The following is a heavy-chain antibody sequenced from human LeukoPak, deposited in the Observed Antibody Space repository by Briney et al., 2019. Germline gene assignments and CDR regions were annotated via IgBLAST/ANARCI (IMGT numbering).Heavy chain of an antibody. V-gene: IGHV3-23*01. D-gene: IGHD1-1*01. Sequence: PGGSLRLSCAGSGFTFSSNALSWVRQAPGKGLEWVSAISTSGGNTYYAGSVRGRFTISRDNSKNTLYLQMNTLRAEDTAVYYCATTKQARRYFDYWGQGTLVTVSS. CDR1: GFTFSSNA. J-gene: IGHJ4*02. CDR2: ISTSGGNT. CDR3: ATTKQARRYFDY.